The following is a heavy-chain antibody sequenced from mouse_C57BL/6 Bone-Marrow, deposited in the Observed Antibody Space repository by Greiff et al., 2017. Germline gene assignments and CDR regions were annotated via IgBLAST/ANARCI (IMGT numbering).Heavy chain of an antibody. D-gene: IGHD1-1*01. J-gene: IGHJ4*01. V-gene: IGHV1-64*01. CDR3: AREGYYYGSSRYYYAMDY. Sequence: QVHVKQPGAELVKPGASVKLSCKASGYTFTSYWMHWVKQRPGQGLEWIGMIHPNSGSTNYNEKFKSKATLTVDKSSSTAYMQRSSLTSEDSAVYYCAREGYYYGSSRYYYAMDYWGQGTSVTVSS. CDR2: IHPNSGST. CDR1: GYTFTSYW.